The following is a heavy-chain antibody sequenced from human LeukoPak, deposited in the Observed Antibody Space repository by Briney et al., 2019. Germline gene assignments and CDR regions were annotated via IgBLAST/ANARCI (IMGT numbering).Heavy chain of an antibody. V-gene: IGHV3-30*04. Sequence: GRSLRLSCAASGFTFSSYAMHWVRQAPGKGLEWVAVISYDGSNKYYADSVKGRFTISRDNSKNTLYLQMNSLRAEDTAVYYCARGPIIDIVVIPAAADYYHMDVWGKGTTVTVSS. CDR2: ISYDGSNK. CDR3: ARGPIIDIVVIPAAADYYHMDV. D-gene: IGHD2-2*01. J-gene: IGHJ6*03. CDR1: GFTFSSYA.